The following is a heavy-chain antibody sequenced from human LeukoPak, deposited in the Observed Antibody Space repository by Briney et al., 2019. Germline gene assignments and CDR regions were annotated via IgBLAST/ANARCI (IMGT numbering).Heavy chain of an antibody. D-gene: IGHD4-17*01. CDR2: INSYNGKT. CDR3: ARGFSVNYDGMDV. Sequence: ASVKVSCKASGYTFTMNGISWVRQAPGQGLEWMGWINSYNGKTNYALRLQGRVTMTTDTSTSTAYMELRSLRSDDTAVYYCARGFSVNYDGMDVWGQGTTVTVSS. CDR1: GYTFTMNG. J-gene: IGHJ6*02. V-gene: IGHV1-18*01.